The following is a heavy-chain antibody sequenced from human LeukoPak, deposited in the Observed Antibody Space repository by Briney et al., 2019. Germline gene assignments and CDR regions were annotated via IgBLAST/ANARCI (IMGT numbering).Heavy chain of an antibody. D-gene: IGHD4-17*01. Sequence: ASVRVSRKASGYTFTSYYMHWVRQAPGQGLEWMGIINPSGGSTSYAQKFQGRVTMTRDTSTSTVYMELSSRRSEDTAVYYCASGGDYGDYENWGQGTLVTVSS. J-gene: IGHJ4*02. CDR3: ASGGDYGDYEN. CDR2: INPSGGST. CDR1: GYTFTSYY. V-gene: IGHV1-46*01.